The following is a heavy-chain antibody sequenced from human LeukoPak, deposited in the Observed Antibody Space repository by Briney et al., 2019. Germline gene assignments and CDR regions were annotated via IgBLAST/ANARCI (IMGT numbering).Heavy chain of an antibody. D-gene: IGHD6-19*01. CDR2: ISYDGSNK. CDR3: AREGSSGWYVDYYYGMDV. CDR1: GLTFSSYA. Sequence: GGSLGLSCAASGLTFSSYAMHWVRQAPGKGLEWVAVISYDGSNKYYADSVKGRFTISRDNSKNTLYLQMNSLRAEDTAVYYCAREGSSGWYVDYYYGMDVWGQGTTVTVSS. J-gene: IGHJ6*02. V-gene: IGHV3-30-3*01.